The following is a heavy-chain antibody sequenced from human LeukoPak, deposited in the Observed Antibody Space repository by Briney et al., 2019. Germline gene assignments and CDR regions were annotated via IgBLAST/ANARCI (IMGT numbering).Heavy chain of an antibody. CDR1: GYSISSGYY. V-gene: IGHV4-38-2*02. J-gene: IGHJ5*02. CDR3: ARDFVYSSSWYVDP. CDR2: IYHSGST. D-gene: IGHD6-13*01. Sequence: PSETLSLTCAVSGYSISSGYYWGWIRQPPGKGLEWIGSIYHSGSTYYNPSLKSRVTISVDTSKNQFSLKLSSVTAADTAVYYCARDFVYSSSWYVDPWGQGTLVTVSS.